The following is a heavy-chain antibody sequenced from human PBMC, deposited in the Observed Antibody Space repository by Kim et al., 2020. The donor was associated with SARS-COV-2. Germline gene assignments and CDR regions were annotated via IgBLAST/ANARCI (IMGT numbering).Heavy chain of an antibody. D-gene: IGHD3-3*01. V-gene: IGHV4-34*01. J-gene: IGHJ4*02. CDR1: GGSFSGYY. CDR3: ARGRYYDFWSGYFFRYFDY. Sequence: SETLSLTCAVYGGSFSGYYWSWIRQPPGKGLEWIGEINHSGSTNYNPSLKSRVTISVDTSKNQFSLKLSSVTAADTAVYYCARGRYYDFWSGYFFRYFDYWGQGTLVTVSS. CDR2: INHSGST.